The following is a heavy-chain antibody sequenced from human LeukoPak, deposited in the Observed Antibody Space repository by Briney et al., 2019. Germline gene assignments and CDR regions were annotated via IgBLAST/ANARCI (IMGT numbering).Heavy chain of an antibody. V-gene: IGHV1-46*01. CDR3: ARGWSVDY. J-gene: IGHJ4*02. CDR2: INPSGGST. Sequence: LEWMGIINPSGGSTSYAQKFQGRVTMTRDTSTSTVYMELSSLRSEDTAVYYCARGWSVDYWGQGTLVTVSS.